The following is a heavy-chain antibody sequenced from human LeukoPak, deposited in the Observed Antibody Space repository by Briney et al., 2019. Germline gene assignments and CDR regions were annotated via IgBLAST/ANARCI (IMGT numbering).Heavy chain of an antibody. CDR3: ARDQENYYSSGSYYSAAFDI. CDR1: GFTFSSYW. CDR2: IKQDGSEK. D-gene: IGHD3-10*01. J-gene: IGHJ3*02. Sequence: GGSLRLSCAASGFTFSSYWMSWVRQAPGKGLEWVANIKQDGSEKYYVDSVKGRFTISRDNAKNSLYLQMNSLRGEDTAVYYCARDQENYYSSGSYYSAAFDIWGQGTMVTVSS. V-gene: IGHV3-7*01.